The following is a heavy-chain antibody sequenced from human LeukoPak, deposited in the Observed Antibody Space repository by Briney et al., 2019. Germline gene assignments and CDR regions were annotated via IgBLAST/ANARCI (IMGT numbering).Heavy chain of an antibody. Sequence: GASVKVSCKASGYTFTSYAMNWVRQAPGQGLEWMGWINTNTGNPTYAQGFTGRFVFSLDTSVSTAYLQISSLKAEDTAVYYCASIVGATWVYGAFDIWGQGTMVTVSS. J-gene: IGHJ3*02. V-gene: IGHV7-4-1*02. CDR2: INTNTGNP. D-gene: IGHD1-26*01. CDR1: GYTFTSYA. CDR3: ASIVGATWVYGAFDI.